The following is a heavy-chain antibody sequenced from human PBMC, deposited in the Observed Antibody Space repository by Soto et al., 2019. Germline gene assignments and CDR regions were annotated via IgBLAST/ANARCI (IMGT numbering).Heavy chain of an antibody. V-gene: IGHV3-30*18. Sequence: GGSLRLSCAASGFTFSSYGMHWVRQAPGKGLEWVAVISYDGSNKYYADSVKGRFTISRDNSKNTLYLQMNSLRAEDTAVYYCAKASGYYRYYFDYWGQGTLVTVSS. CDR1: GFTFSSYG. CDR2: ISYDGSNK. J-gene: IGHJ4*02. D-gene: IGHD3-22*01. CDR3: AKASGYYRYYFDY.